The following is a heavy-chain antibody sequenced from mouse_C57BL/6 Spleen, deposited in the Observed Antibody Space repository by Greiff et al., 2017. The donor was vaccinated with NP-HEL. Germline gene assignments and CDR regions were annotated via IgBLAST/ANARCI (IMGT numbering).Heavy chain of an antibody. Sequence: QVQLKESGAELVKPGASVKLSCKASGYTFTSYWMQWVKQRPGQGLEWIGEIDPSDSYTNYNQKFKGKATLTVDTSSSTAYMQLSSLTSEDSAVYYWARGDSPWFAYWGQGTLVTVSA. V-gene: IGHV1-50*01. D-gene: IGHD2-12*01. CDR1: GYTFTSYW. CDR2: IDPSDSYT. CDR3: ARGDSPWFAY. J-gene: IGHJ3*01.